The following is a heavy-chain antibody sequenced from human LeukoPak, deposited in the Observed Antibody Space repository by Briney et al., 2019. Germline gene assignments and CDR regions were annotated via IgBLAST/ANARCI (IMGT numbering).Heavy chain of an antibody. V-gene: IGHV3-53*01. D-gene: IGHD2-2*01. CDR3: AGVPAALYYYYYMDV. CDR1: GFTVSSNY. CDR2: IYSGGST. J-gene: IGHJ6*03. Sequence: GGSLRLSCAASGFTVSSNYMSWVRQAPGKGLEWVSVIYSGGSTYYADSVKGRFTISRDNAKNSLYLQMNSLRAEDTAVYYCAGVPAALYYYYYMDVWGKGTTVTVSS.